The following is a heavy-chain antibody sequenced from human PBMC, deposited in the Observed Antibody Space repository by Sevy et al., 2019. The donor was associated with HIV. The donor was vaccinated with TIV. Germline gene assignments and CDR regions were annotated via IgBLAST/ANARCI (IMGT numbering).Heavy chain of an antibody. Sequence: GGSLRLSCAASGFTFSNYWMSWVRQAPGKGLECVANINQDGSEKYYVDSVKGRFIVSRDNAKNALYLQMNSLRAEDSAVYYCAREQITGSNPDYFDSWGQGILVTVSS. J-gene: IGHJ4*02. D-gene: IGHD1-7*01. CDR3: AREQITGSNPDYFDS. V-gene: IGHV3-7*01. CDR1: GFTFSNYW. CDR2: INQDGSEK.